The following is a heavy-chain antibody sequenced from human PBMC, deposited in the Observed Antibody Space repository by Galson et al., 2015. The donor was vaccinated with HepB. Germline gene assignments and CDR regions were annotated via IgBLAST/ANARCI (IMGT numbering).Heavy chain of an antibody. Sequence: SLRLSCAASGFTFSSYAMHWVRQAPGKGLEWVAVIWYDGSNKYYADSVKGRFTISRDNSKNTLYLQKNSLRAEDTAVYYCARGGYQLLGGLGYWGQGTLVTVSS. CDR1: GFTFSSYA. CDR3: ARGGYQLLGGLGY. CDR2: IWYDGSNK. V-gene: IGHV3-33*08. J-gene: IGHJ4*02. D-gene: IGHD2-2*01.